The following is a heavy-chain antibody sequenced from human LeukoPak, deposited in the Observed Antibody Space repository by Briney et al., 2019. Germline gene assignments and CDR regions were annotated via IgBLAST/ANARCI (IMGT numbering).Heavy chain of an antibody. V-gene: IGHV1-69*01. CDR3: GYTSGAADYFDY. CDR1: GGTFSSYA. D-gene: IGHD6-13*01. J-gene: IGHJ4*02. CDR2: IIPIFGTA. Sequence: GSSVKVSCKASGGTFSSYAISWVRQAPGQGLEWMGGIIPIFGTANYAQKFQGRVTITADESTSTAYMELSSLRSEDTAVYYCGYTSGAADYFDYWGQGTLVTVSS.